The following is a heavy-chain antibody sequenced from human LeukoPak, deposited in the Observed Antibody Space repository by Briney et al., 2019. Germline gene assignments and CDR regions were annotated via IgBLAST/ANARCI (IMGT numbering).Heavy chain of an antibody. CDR3: ARDQDTAMVHYFDY. CDR2: IYYSGST. V-gene: IGHV4-59*12. Sequence: SETLSLTCTVSGGSISSYYWSWIRQPPGKGLEWIGYIYYSGSTYYNPSLKSRVTISVDTSKNQFSLKLSSVTAADTAVYYCARDQDTAMVHYFDYWGQGTLVTVSS. J-gene: IGHJ4*02. CDR1: GGSISSYY. D-gene: IGHD5-18*01.